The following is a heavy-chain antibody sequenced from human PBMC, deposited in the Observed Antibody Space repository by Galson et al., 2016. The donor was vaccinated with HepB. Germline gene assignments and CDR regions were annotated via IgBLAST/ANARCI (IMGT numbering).Heavy chain of an antibody. CDR2: ISAYNANT. CDR1: GYIFTNYG. J-gene: IGHJ6*01. CDR3: AKASPGYYDILTGSHYYYYGMDF. V-gene: IGHV1-18*01. Sequence: SVKVSCKASGYIFTNYGITWVRQAPGQGLEWMGWISAYNANTNYAQKLQGRVTMTTDTSTSTADMELRSLRSDDTAVYYCAKASPGYYDILTGSHYYYYGMDFWGQGTTVTVSS. D-gene: IGHD3-9*01.